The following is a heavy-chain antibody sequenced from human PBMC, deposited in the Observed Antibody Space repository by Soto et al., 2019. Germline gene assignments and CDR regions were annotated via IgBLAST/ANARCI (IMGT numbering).Heavy chain of an antibody. Sequence: XATLSLTCAVSNFSLIKEYDWGWFRQPPGKGLEWIGSIHQSGSPYYNPSLKSRLTISIDLSKKQFSLRLSSVTAADTAVYYCARGAHLGIIHDFDSWGQGSLVTVSS. CDR3: ARGAHLGIIHDFDS. V-gene: IGHV4-38-2*01. CDR2: IHQSGSP. CDR1: NFSLIKEYD. J-gene: IGHJ4*02. D-gene: IGHD3-16*02.